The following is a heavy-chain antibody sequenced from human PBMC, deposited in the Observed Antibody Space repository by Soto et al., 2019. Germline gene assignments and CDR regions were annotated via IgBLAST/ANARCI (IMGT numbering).Heavy chain of an antibody. J-gene: IGHJ4*02. Sequence: EVQLFESGGGLVQPGVSLRLSCAASGFTLSRYAMSWVRQAPWKGLGWVSAISGSGSNTWYADSVKGRFTISRATSKSTLYMQMDGLKAEDTAIYYCAKVVPPASIAMVFDDWGQGTLVTVSS. CDR3: AKVVPPASIAMVFDD. D-gene: IGHD2-2*01. CDR1: GFTLSRYA. CDR2: ISGSGSNT. V-gene: IGHV3-23*01.